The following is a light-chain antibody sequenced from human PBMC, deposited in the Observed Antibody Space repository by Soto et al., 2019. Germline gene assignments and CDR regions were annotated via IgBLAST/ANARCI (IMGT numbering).Light chain of an antibody. Sequence: IQMTQTPSTLSASVGDRVIITCRASQSISSWLARYQQKPGKAPKLLIYDASSLESGVPSRFSGSGSGTEFTLTISSLQPDDFATYYCQQYNSYSWTFGQGTKVDIK. CDR2: DAS. J-gene: IGKJ1*01. CDR1: QSISSW. CDR3: QQYNSYSWT. V-gene: IGKV1-5*01.